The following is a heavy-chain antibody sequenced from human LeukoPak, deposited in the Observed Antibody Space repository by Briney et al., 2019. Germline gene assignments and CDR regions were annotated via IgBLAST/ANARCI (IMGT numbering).Heavy chain of an antibody. CDR2: IYYSEST. D-gene: IGHD3-22*01. CDR1: GCTISSGDYY. CDR3: ARDYYDSSGYYDPQDNWFDP. V-gene: IGHV4-30-4*01. Sequence: SQTLSLTCTVSGCTISSGDYYWSWLHQPPGKGLEWIGYIYYSESTYYNPSLNSRATLTVDTSKNQFSLKLSSVTAADTAVDYCARDYYDSSGYYDPQDNWFDPWGQGTLVTVSS. J-gene: IGHJ5*02.